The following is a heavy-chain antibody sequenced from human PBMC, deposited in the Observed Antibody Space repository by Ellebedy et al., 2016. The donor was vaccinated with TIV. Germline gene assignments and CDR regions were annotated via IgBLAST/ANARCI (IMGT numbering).Heavy chain of an antibody. V-gene: IGHV3-23*01. D-gene: IGHD6-19*01. CDR2: IDPTGGRT. Sequence: GESLKIPXAASGFTFSVYAMTWVRQAPGKGLEWVSFIDPTGGRTHYAESVKGRFTMSRDNSKNMLYLQLNSLRADDTATYFCVKGGWLDFWGQGAQVTVSS. J-gene: IGHJ4*02. CDR1: GFTFSVYA. CDR3: VKGGWLDF.